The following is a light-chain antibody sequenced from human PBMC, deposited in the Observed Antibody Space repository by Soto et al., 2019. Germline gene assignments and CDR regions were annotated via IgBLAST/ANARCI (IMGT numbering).Light chain of an antibody. CDR3: QQYGSSRYT. V-gene: IGKV3-20*01. CDR2: GAS. CDR1: QSVSSSY. J-gene: IGKJ2*01. Sequence: EIVLTQSPGTLSLSPGERATLSCRASQSVSSSYLAWYQQKPGQAPRLLIYGASSMATVIPDRFIGSGSGTDFTLTISRLESEEFAVYYCQQYGSSRYTFGQGTELEIK.